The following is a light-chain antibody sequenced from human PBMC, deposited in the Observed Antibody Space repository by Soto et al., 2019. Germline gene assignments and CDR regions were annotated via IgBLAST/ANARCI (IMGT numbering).Light chain of an antibody. J-gene: IGKJ1*01. CDR3: QQYGSSPRT. V-gene: IGKV3-20*01. Sequence: EIELTQSPGALSSSPGERATLSCGASQSVSSSYFAWYQQKPGQAPRLLIYGASTRATGIPDRFSGSGSGTDFTLTISSLEPEDFAVYYCQQYGSSPRTFGQGTKVEIK. CDR1: QSVSSSY. CDR2: GAS.